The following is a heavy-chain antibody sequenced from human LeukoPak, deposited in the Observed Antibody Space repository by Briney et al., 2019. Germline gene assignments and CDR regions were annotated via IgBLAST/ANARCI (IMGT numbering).Heavy chain of an antibody. Sequence: GGSLRLSCAASGFTFSSYAMSWVRQAPGKGLEWVSSISGSGGRTYNADSVKGRLTISRGNSKNTLYLQMDSLRAEDTAVYYCAKTNQQWLPYGMDVWGQGTTVTVSS. CDR2: ISGSGGRT. D-gene: IGHD6-19*01. J-gene: IGHJ6*02. V-gene: IGHV3-23*01. CDR1: GFTFSSYA. CDR3: AKTNQQWLPYGMDV.